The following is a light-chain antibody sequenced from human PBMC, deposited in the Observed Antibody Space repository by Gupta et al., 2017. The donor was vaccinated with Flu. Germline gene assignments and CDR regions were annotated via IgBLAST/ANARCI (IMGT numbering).Light chain of an antibody. J-gene: IGLJ2*01. CDR2: EVS. Sequence: TISCTGTSSDNGGNNAGSGYQQHPGKAPRLLMWEVSNRPSGVSARGAGSKSGNTASPTTSGVQSEDEADYNGSSYTNKNTLDVVGGGTKLTGL. CDR3: SSYTNKNTLDV. V-gene: IGLV2-14*01. CDR1: SSDNGGNNA.